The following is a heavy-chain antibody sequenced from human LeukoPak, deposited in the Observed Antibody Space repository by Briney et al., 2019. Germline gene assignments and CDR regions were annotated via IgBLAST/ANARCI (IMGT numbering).Heavy chain of an antibody. CDR1: VYSFTSYW. V-gene: IGHV5-10-1*01. CDR2: IDPSDSYT. CDR3: ARHISGYSGYAHNFDY. D-gene: IGHD5-12*01. Sequence: GESLKISCKGSVYSFTSYWISWVRQMPGKGLGWMGRIDPSDSYTNYSPSFQGHVTISADKSISTAYLQWSSLKASDTAMYYCARHISGYSGYAHNFDYWGQGTLVTVSS. J-gene: IGHJ4*02.